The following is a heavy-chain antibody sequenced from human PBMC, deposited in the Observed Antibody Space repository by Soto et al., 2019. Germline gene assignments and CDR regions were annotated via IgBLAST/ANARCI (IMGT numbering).Heavy chain of an antibody. CDR2: ISTYNGNT. D-gene: IGHD3-10*01. V-gene: IGHV1-18*01. Sequence: ASVKVSCKASGYTFTSYSISWVRQAPGQGLEWMGRISTYNGNTNYAQKLQGRVTMTTDTSTSTAYMELRSLRSDDTAMYYCARAVDYYASGSFQWYYFDYWG. J-gene: IGHJ4*01. CDR3: ARAVDYYASGSFQWYYFDY. CDR1: GYTFTSYS.